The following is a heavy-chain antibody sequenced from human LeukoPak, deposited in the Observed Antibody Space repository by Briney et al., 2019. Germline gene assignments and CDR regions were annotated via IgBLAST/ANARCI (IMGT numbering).Heavy chain of an antibody. CDR3: ASLSYGRLYCYFDY. V-gene: IGHV3-7*01. J-gene: IGHJ4*02. Sequence: GGSLRLSCAASGFTFSSYWMSWVRQAPGKGLEWVANIKQDGSEKYYVDSVKGRFTISTDNAKNSLYLQMNSLRAEDTAVYYCASLSYGRLYCYFDYWGQGTLVTVSS. CDR2: IKQDGSEK. D-gene: IGHD2-8*02. CDR1: GFTFSSYW.